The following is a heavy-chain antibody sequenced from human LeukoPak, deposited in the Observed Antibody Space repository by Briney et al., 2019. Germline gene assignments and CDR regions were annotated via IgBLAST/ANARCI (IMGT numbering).Heavy chain of an antibody. D-gene: IGHD3-3*01. CDR1: GFTFSSYD. CDR2: ISSSGSSI. J-gene: IGHJ6*02. V-gene: IGHV3-48*03. CDR3: ARPPSITDPYYGLDV. Sequence: GGSLRLSCAASGFTFSSYDMNWVRQAPGKGLEWVSYISSSGSSIYYADSVKGRFTISRDNAKNSLCLQMNSLRVEDTAVYYCARPPSITDPYYGLDVWGQGTTVTVSS.